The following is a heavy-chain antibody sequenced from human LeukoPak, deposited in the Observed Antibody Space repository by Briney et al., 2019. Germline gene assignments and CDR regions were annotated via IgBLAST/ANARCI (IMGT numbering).Heavy chain of an antibody. CDR1: GFTFSSYA. V-gene: IGHV3-23*01. CDR3: AKGARTYYDILTGYGDYFDY. D-gene: IGHD3-9*01. CDR2: ISGSGGST. Sequence: GGSLRLSCAASGFTFSSYAMSWVRQAPGKGLEWVSAISGSGGSTYYADSVKGRFTISRDNSKNTLYLQMNSLRAEDTAVYYCAKGARTYYDILTGYGDYFDYWGQGTLVTVSS. J-gene: IGHJ4*02.